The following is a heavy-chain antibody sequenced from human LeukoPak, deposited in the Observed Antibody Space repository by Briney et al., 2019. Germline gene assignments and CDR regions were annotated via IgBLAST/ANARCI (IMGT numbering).Heavy chain of an antibody. CDR2: FDAEDGET. Sequence: ASVKVSCKVSGYTLTKLSMNWVRQAPGKGLEWMGGFDAEDGETIYAQKFQGRVTMTEDTSTDTAYMELSSLRSEDTAVYYCATSRAFDYGMDVWGQGTTVTVPS. CDR3: ATSRAFDYGMDV. J-gene: IGHJ6*02. V-gene: IGHV1-24*01. CDR1: GYTLTKLS.